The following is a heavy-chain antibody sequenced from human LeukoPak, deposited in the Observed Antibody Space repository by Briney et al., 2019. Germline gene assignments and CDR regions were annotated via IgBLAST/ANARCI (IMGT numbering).Heavy chain of an antibody. CDR1: GYSFTSYW. Sequence: GESLKISCKGSGYSFTSYWIGWVRQMPGKGLEWMGIIYPGDSDTRYSPSFQGQVTISADKSISTAYLQWSSLKASDTAMYYCARQGTAVTWRGELNWFDPWGQGTLVTVSS. J-gene: IGHJ5*02. CDR2: IYPGDSDT. D-gene: IGHD4-17*01. V-gene: IGHV5-51*01. CDR3: ARQGTAVTWRGELNWFDP.